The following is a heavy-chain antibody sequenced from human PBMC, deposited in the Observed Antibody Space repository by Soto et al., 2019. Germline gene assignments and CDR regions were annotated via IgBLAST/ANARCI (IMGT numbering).Heavy chain of an antibody. CDR1: VGSFSSGSYY. V-gene: IGHV4-61*01. J-gene: IGHJ5*02. Sequence: SETLSRTGTVSVGSFSSGSYYWSWILQPPGRGLEWIGYIYYSGSTNYNPSLKSRVTISVDTSKNQFSLKLSSVTAADTAVYCCARDRAGSGYYNWFDPWGQGTLVTVSS. CDR2: IYYSGST. CDR3: ARDRAGSGYYNWFDP. D-gene: IGHD3-3*01.